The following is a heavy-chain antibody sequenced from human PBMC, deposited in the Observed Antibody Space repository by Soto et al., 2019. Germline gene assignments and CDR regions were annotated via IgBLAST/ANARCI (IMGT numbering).Heavy chain of an antibody. Sequence: PSETLSLTCTVSGGSISSYCWSWIRQPPGKGLEWIGYIYYSGSTNYNPSLKSRVTISVDTSKNQFSLKLSSVTAADTAVYYCARQGDYVIWYFDLWGRGTLVTVSS. CDR3: ARQGDYVIWYFDL. CDR2: IYYSGST. D-gene: IGHD4-17*01. V-gene: IGHV4-59*08. CDR1: GGSISSYC. J-gene: IGHJ2*01.